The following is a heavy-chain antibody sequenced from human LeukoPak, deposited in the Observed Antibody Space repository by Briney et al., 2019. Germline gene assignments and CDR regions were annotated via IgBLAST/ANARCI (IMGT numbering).Heavy chain of an antibody. V-gene: IGHV1-2*02. CDR1: GYTFTDYY. CDR3: ARGPGGRSGYYPLEDYYYYYYMDV. CDR2: INPNSGGT. D-gene: IGHD3-22*01. J-gene: IGHJ6*03. Sequence: GASVKVSCKASGYTFTDYYMHWVRQAPGQGLEWMGWINPNSGGTNYAQKLQGRVTMTTDTSTSTAYMELRSLRSDDTAVYYCARGPGGRSGYYPLEDYYYYYYMDVWGKGTTVTVSS.